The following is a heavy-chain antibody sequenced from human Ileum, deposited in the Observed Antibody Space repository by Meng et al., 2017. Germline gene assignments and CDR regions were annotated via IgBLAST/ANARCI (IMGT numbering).Heavy chain of an antibody. D-gene: IGHD3-22*01. CDR1: GGSISEYNL. V-gene: IGHV4-4*03. J-gene: IGHJ4*02. CDR3: ARRPRYDGSAYYPAFEY. CDR2: IHHGGST. Sequence: GQGTVQPRGTFYLSCAVSGGSISEYNLGSWVRQPTGNGLEWIGEIHHGGSTNYNPSLKRRVVISIDNSKSQFSLELTSVTAADTAVYYCARRPRYDGSAYYPAFEYWGQGTLVTVSS.